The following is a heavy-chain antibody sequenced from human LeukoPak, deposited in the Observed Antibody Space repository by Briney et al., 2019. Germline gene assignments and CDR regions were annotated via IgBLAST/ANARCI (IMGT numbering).Heavy chain of an antibody. J-gene: IGHJ4*02. V-gene: IGHV1-18*01. D-gene: IGHD2-2*02. CDR3: ARDSARRVVVPAAIGY. Sequence: ASVKVSCKASGYTFTSYGISWVRQAPGQGPEWMGWISAYNGNTNYAQKLQGRVTMTTDTSTSTAYMELRSLRSDDTAVYYCARDSARRVVVPAAIGYWGQGTLVTVSS. CDR1: GYTFTSYG. CDR2: ISAYNGNT.